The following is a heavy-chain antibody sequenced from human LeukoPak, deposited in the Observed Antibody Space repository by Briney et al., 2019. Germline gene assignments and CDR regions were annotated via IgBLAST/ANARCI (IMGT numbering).Heavy chain of an antibody. CDR2: INFTGIT. D-gene: IGHD3-3*01. V-gene: IGHV4-59*01. CDR1: GGSISSYH. Sequence: SETLSLTCTVSGGSISSYHWSWIRQPPGKGLEWIGHINFTGITNYNPSLKSRVTISLDTSKNQFSLKLSSVTAADTAVYYCTRSLGVVIHGGMDVWGQGTTVTVSS. CDR3: TRSLGVVIHGGMDV. J-gene: IGHJ6*02.